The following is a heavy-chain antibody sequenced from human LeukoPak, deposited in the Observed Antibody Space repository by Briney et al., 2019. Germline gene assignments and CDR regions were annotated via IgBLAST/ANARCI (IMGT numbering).Heavy chain of an antibody. V-gene: IGHV3-11*01. CDR2: MSGSSSTK. CDR1: GFTFSDYY. CDR3: ARVLSRSLHIDDFDY. J-gene: IGHJ4*02. D-gene: IGHD5-12*01. Sequence: GGSLRLSCAASGFTFSDYYMSWIRQAPGKGLEWVSYMSGSSSTKYYADSVKGRLSISRDNAKNSMYLQMDSLRAEDTAMYYCARVLSRSLHIDDFDYWGQGTLVTVSS.